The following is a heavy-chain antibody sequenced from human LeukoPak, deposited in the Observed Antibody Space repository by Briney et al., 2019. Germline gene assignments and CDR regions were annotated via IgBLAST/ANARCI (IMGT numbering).Heavy chain of an antibody. D-gene: IGHD1-26*01. CDR3: AKGWDNFYFYYYMDV. CDR1: GFTFSSYA. J-gene: IGHJ6*03. Sequence: PGGSLRLSCAASGFTFSSYAMSWVRQAPGKGLEWVSAISGTADTTKYADSVKGRFTISRDNSKNTLYLQMNSLRAEDTAVYYCAKGWDNFYFYYYMDVWGKGTMVTVSS. V-gene: IGHV3-23*01. CDR2: ISGTADTT.